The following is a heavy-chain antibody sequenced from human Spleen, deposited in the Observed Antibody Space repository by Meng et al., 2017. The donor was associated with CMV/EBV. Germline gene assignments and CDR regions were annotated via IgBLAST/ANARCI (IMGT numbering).Heavy chain of an antibody. D-gene: IGHD3-10*01. V-gene: IGHV3-30-3*01. CDR3: ASPLWFGESHYGMDV. J-gene: IGHJ6*02. Sequence: GESLKISCAASGFTFSSYAMHWVRQAPGKGLEWVAVISYDGSNKYYADSVNGRFTISRDNSKNTLYLQMNSLRAEDTAVYYCASPLWFGESHYGMDVWGQGTTVTVSS. CDR2: ISYDGSNK. CDR1: GFTFSSYA.